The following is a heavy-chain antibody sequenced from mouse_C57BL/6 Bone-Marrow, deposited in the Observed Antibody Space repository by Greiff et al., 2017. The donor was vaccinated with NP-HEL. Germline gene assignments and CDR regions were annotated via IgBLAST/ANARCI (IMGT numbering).Heavy chain of an antibody. CDR3: ARGVLAMDY. J-gene: IGHJ4*01. CDR2: ISYDGSN. D-gene: IGHD2-14*01. V-gene: IGHV3-6*02. CDR1: GYSITSGYY. Sequence: DVHLVESGPGLVKPSQSLSLTCSVTGYSITSGYYWNWIRQFPGNKLEWMGYISYDGSNNYNPSLKNRISITRDTSKNQFFLKLNSVTTEDTATYYCARGVLAMDYWGQGTSVTVSS.